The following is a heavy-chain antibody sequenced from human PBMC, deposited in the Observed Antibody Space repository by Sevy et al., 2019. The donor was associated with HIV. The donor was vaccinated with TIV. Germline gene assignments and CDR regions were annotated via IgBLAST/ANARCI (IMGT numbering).Heavy chain of an antibody. J-gene: IGHJ3*02. CDR3: ARDRDITFGGGDAFDI. D-gene: IGHD3-16*01. V-gene: IGHV1-69*06. CDR2: ITPMFGTA. CDR1: GGTLDAYS. Sequence: ASVKVSCKASGGTLDAYSISWLRQAPGQGLEWMGGITPMFGTAYYAQSFQGRVTIVADKSTSTAYMELRSLRFEDSAVFYCARDRDITFGGGDAFDIWGQGPMVTVSS.